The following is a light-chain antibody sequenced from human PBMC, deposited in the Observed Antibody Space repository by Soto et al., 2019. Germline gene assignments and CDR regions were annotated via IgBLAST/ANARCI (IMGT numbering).Light chain of an antibody. CDR3: QQYSSSPLT. CDR2: GAS. Sequence: EIMVTQSPGTLSLSQGDRATLSCRASQSCISIYLAWYQQKPGQVPRLFIYGASRRATGIPDRFSGSGSGTDFTLTISRLEPEDFAVYYCQQYSSSPLTFGGGTKVDIK. J-gene: IGKJ4*01. CDR1: QSCISIY. V-gene: IGKV3-20*01.